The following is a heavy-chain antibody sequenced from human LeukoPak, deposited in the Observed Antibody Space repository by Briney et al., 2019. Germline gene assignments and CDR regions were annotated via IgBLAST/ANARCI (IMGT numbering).Heavy chain of an antibody. Sequence: SETLSLTCTVSGGSIGSYYWSWIRQPPGKGLEWIGYIYYSGSTNYNPSLKSRVTISVDTSKNQFSLKLSSVTAADTAVYYCARSGYCSSTSCYFWFDPWGQGTLVTVSS. CDR3: ARSGYCSSTSCYFWFDP. CDR2: IYYSGST. D-gene: IGHD2-2*01. J-gene: IGHJ5*02. V-gene: IGHV4-59*01. CDR1: GGSIGSYY.